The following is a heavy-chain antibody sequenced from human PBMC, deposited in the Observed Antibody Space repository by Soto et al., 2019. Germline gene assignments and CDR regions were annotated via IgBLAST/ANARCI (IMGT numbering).Heavy chain of an antibody. CDR3: ARYSSSSDFWFDP. CDR1: GGSFSGYY. CDR2: INHSGST. Sequence: SETLSLTCAVYGGSFSGYYWSWIRQPPGKGLEWIGEINHSGSTNYNPSLKSRVTISVDTSKNQFSLKLSSVTAADTAVYYCARYSSSSDFWFDPWGQGTLGTV. J-gene: IGHJ5*02. V-gene: IGHV4-34*01. D-gene: IGHD6-6*01.